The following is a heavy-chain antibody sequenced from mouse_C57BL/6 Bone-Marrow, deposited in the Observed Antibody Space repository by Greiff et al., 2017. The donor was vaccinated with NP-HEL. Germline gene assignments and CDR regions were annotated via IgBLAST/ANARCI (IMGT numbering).Heavy chain of an antibody. V-gene: IGHV7-1*01. CDR3: ARDEGGFDY. D-gene: IGHD1-1*02. CDR1: GFTFSDFY. CDR2: SRNKANDYTT. Sequence: DVKLVESGGGLVQSGRSLRLSCATSGFTFSDFYMEWVRQAPGKGLEWIAASRNKANDYTTEYSASVKGRFIVSRDTSQSILYLQMNALRAEDTAIYYCARDEGGFDYWGQGTTLTVSS. J-gene: IGHJ2*01.